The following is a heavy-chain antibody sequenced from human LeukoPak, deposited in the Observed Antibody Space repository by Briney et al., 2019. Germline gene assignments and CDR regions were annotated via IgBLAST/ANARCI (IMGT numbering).Heavy chain of an antibody. CDR3: AKDIVATITDRPRCFAY. D-gene: IGHD5-12*01. Sequence: PGGSLRLSCAASGLTFSSYAMSWVRQAPGKGLEWVSAISGSGGSTYYADSVKGRFTISRDNSKNTLYLQMKSLRAEDTAVHYCAKDIVATITDRPRCFAYWGQGTLVTVSS. J-gene: IGHJ4*02. V-gene: IGHV3-23*01. CDR2: ISGSGGST. CDR1: GLTFSSYA.